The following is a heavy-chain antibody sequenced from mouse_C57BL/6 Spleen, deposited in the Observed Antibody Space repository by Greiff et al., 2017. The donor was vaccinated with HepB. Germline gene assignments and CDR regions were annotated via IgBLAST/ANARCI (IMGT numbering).Heavy chain of an antibody. Sequence: LQESGPELVKPGASVKLSCKASGYTFTSYDINWVKQRPGQGLEWIGWIYPRDGSTKYNEKFKGKATLTVDTSSSTAYMELHSLTSEDSAVYFCARDYDYDVGGAMDYWGQGTSVTVSS. V-gene: IGHV1-85*01. CDR3: ARDYDYDVGGAMDY. D-gene: IGHD2-4*01. J-gene: IGHJ4*01. CDR1: GYTFTSYD. CDR2: IYPRDGST.